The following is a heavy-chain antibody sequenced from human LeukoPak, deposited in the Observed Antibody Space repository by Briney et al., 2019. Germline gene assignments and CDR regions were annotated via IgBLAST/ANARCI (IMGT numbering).Heavy chain of an antibody. CDR2: INPNSGGT. V-gene: IGHV1-2*02. D-gene: IGHD3-16*01. CDR3: ARDLPYRVKVGDEY. CDR1: GYTITAYY. Sequence: ASVRVSCKASGYTITAYYIHWVRQAPGQGLEWMGWINPNSGGTKYAQRSQGRLTMMRDTSINTAYLELNNLQFDDTAVYYCARDLPYRVKVGDEYWGQGTLVTVSS. J-gene: IGHJ4*02.